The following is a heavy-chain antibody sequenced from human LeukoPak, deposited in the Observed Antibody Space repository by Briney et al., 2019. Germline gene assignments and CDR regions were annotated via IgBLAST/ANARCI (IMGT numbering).Heavy chain of an antibody. CDR1: GYTFTSYY. Sequence: ASVKVSCKASGYTFTSYYMLWVRQAPGQGLEWMGVINPSGGGTSYAQKFQGRVTMTRDTSTSTVYMELSSLRSEDTAVYYCARRDTAMVTIDYWGQGTLATVSS. D-gene: IGHD5-18*01. CDR3: ARRDTAMVTIDY. J-gene: IGHJ4*02. CDR2: INPSGGGT. V-gene: IGHV1-46*01.